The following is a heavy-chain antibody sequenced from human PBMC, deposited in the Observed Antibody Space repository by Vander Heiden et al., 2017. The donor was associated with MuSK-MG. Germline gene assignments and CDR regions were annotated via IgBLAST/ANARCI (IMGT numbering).Heavy chain of an antibody. Sequence: QLQLQESGPGLVKPSATLSLTCTVPGGAIRSSKYYWGWIRQHPGQGLGWIGSIYYSGSTYYNPSLKSRVTISVDTSKNQFSLKLSSVTAADTAVYYCARHYSGWYSDAFDIWGQGTMVTVSS. J-gene: IGHJ3*02. CDR3: ARHYSGWYSDAFDI. CDR1: GGAIRSSKYY. CDR2: IYYSGST. D-gene: IGHD6-19*01. V-gene: IGHV4-39*01.